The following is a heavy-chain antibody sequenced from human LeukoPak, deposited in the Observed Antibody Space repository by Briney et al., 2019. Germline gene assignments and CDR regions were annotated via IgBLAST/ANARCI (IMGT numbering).Heavy chain of an antibody. Sequence: GGSLRPSCAASGFTFSSYDMHWVRQATGKGLEWVSAIGTAGDTYYPGSVKGRFTISRENAKNSLYLQMNSLRAGDTAVYYCARGAGYDFWSGYSGWGQGTLVTVSS. CDR2: IGTAGDT. J-gene: IGHJ4*02. CDR1: GFTFSSYD. V-gene: IGHV3-13*01. D-gene: IGHD3-3*01. CDR3: ARGAGYDFWSGYSG.